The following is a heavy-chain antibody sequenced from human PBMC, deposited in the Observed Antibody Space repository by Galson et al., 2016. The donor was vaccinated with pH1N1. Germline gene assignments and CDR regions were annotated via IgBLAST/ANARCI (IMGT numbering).Heavy chain of an antibody. Sequence: SLRLSCAASGFDFSQYGMHWIRQAPGLGLEWVAFLWLDGSNEFYIDSVKGRSTITRDNSKNILYLQMRSLRDEDTALYYCARDSAHDGKINDGLDVWGQGTRVTVSS. CDR3: ARDSAHDGKINDGLDV. D-gene: IGHD4-23*01. CDR2: LWLDGSNE. J-gene: IGHJ6*02. V-gene: IGHV3-33*01. CDR1: GFDFSQYG.